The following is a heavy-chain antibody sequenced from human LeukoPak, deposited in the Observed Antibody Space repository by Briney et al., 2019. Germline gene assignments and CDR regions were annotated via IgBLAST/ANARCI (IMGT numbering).Heavy chain of an antibody. J-gene: IGHJ4*02. CDR2: ISYDGSNK. D-gene: IGHD2-8*01. Sequence: PGGSLRLSCAASGFTFSSYAMHWVRQAPGKGLEWVAVISYDGSNKYYADSVKGRFTISRDNSKNTLYLQMNSLRAEDTAVYYCARDGAGDCTNGVCYTNDYFDYWGQGTLVTVSS. V-gene: IGHV3-30-3*01. CDR1: GFTFSSYA. CDR3: ARDGAGDCTNGVCYTNDYFDY.